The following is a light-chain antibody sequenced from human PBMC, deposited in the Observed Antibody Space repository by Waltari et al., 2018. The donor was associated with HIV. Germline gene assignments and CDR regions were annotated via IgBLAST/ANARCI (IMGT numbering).Light chain of an antibody. CDR1: ALPKNY. CDR2: QDT. Sequence: SYELTQTPSVSLPPGQPAKIMFSGAALPKNYVYWYQQKAGQAPVMIIFQDTKRPSDIPARFSASSAGTTATLTISGVQAEDEADYFCQSAHNSDVIFGGGTKLTVL. J-gene: IGLJ2*01. V-gene: IGLV3-25*03. CDR3: QSAHNSDVI.